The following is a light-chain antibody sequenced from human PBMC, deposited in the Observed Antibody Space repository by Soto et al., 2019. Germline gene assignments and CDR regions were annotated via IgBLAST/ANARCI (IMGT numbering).Light chain of an antibody. Sequence: QSVLTQPPSASGSPGQSVTISCTGTSSDVGDYNYVSWYQQHPGKAPKLMIYEVNKRPSGVPDRFSGSKSGNTASLTVSGLQTEDEADYYCSSYAGKGVFGGGTKLTV. CDR1: SSDVGDYNY. V-gene: IGLV2-8*01. CDR3: SSYAGKGV. CDR2: EVN. J-gene: IGLJ2*01.